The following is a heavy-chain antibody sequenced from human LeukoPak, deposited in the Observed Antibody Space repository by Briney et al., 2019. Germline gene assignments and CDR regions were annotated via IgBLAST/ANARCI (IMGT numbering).Heavy chain of an antibody. J-gene: IGHJ4*02. Sequence: GGSLSLSCAPSGFTLSRSAMSSVRQAPGKGRECVSAICDRGRRTYYAHSVRGRLTISSDNSKNTVSLQMNSLRADDTAVYYCARRATRERGHSYGLDYWGQGTLVTVSS. CDR2: ICDRGRRT. CDR1: GFTLSRSA. V-gene: IGHV3-23*01. D-gene: IGHD5-18*01. CDR3: ARRATRERGHSYGLDY.